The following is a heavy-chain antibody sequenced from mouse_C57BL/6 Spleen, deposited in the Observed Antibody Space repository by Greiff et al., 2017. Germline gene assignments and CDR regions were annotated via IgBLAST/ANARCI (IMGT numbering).Heavy chain of an antibody. V-gene: IGHV14-2*01. Sequence: EVKLQESGAELVKPGASVKLSCTASGFNIKDYYMHWVKQRTEQGLEWIGRIVPEDGETKYASKFQGKATITADTSSNTAYLQLSSLTSEDTAVYYCARGCYASPWFAYWGQGTLVTVSA. CDR3: ARGCYASPWFAY. CDR2: IVPEDGET. J-gene: IGHJ3*01. D-gene: IGHD6-5*01. CDR1: GFNIKDYY.